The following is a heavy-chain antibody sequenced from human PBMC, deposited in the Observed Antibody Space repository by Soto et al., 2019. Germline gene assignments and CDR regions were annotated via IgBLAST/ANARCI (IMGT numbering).Heavy chain of an antibody. CDR3: ARRTWGMDV. J-gene: IGHJ6*02. CDR1: SGSIGTTNW. CDR2: IFHRGNT. V-gene: IGHV4-4*02. Sequence: QVQLQESGPGLVKPSGTLSLTCAVSSGSIGTTNWWSWVRQTPGKGLEWIGEIFHRGNTYYNPSLESRVTISVDTSKNQFSLNLRSVTAADTAVYYCARRTWGMDVWGQGTTVTVSS. D-gene: IGHD2-8*01.